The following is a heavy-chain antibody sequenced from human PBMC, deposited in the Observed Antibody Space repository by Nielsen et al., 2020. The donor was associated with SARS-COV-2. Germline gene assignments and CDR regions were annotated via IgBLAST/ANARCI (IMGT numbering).Heavy chain of an antibody. V-gene: IGHV3-43*01. D-gene: IGHD6-13*01. J-gene: IGHJ4*02. CDR3: AKEGASSSWLNLDY. CDR2: ISWDGGST. CDR1: GFTFDDYT. Sequence: GGSLRLSCAASGFTFDDYTMHWVRQAPGKGLEWVSLISWDGGSTYYADSVKGRFTISRDNSKNSLYLQMNSLRTEDTALCYCAKEGASSSWLNLDYWGQGTLVTVSS.